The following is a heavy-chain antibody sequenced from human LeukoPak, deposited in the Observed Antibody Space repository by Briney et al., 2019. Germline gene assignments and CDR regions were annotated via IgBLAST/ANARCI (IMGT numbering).Heavy chain of an antibody. CDR3: AKAFTYTMVRGAIDY. D-gene: IGHD3-10*01. CDR1: GFTFDDYA. J-gene: IGHJ4*02. Sequence: PGGSLRLSCAASGFTFDDYAMHWVRQAPGKGLEWVSGISWNSGSLGYADSVKCRFTISRDNAKNSLYLQMNSLRAEDTALYYCAKAFTYTMVRGAIDYWGQGTLVTVSS. V-gene: IGHV3-9*01. CDR2: ISWNSGSL.